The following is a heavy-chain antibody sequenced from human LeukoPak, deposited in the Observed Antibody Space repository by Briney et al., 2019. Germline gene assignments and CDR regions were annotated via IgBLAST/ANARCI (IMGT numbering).Heavy chain of an antibody. V-gene: IGHV3-21*01. CDR3: AREEGGKLGIDYYFDY. D-gene: IGHD7-27*01. CDR1: GFTFSNYA. CDR2: ISTSSSYI. Sequence: PGGSLRLSCAASGFTFSNYAMSWVRQAPGKGLEWVSSISTSSSYIYYADSVKGRFTISRDNAKNSLYLQMNSLRAEDTAVYYCAREEGGKLGIDYYFDYWGQGILVTVSS. J-gene: IGHJ4*02.